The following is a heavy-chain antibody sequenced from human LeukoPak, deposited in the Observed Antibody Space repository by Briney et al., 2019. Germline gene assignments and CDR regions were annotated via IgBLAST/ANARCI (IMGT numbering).Heavy chain of an antibody. J-gene: IGHJ6*03. CDR3: ARIRKEYCTSTSCHYYYYMDV. D-gene: IGHD2-2*01. Sequence: ASVKVSCKASGYTFTSYGISWVRQAPGQGLEWMGWISTYNGNTNYAQKLRGRVTMTTDTSTGTAYMELRSLRSGDTAVYYCARIRKEYCTSTSCHYYYYMDVWGKGTTVTVSS. CDR2: ISTYNGNT. V-gene: IGHV1-18*01. CDR1: GYTFTSYG.